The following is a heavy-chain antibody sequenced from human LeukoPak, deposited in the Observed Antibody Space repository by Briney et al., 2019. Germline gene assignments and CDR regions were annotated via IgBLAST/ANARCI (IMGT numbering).Heavy chain of an antibody. J-gene: IGHJ4*02. CDR2: VFHKGNT. CDR3: ARQLGVGVWALDS. Sequence: SETLSLTCTVPGDSITSGHFWWGWIRQPPGKGLEWLGIVFHKGNTHFHSSFKSRVSVSADTSKNQISLTLSAVTAEDTAVYYCARQLGVGVWALDSWGQGILVTVSS. CDR1: GDSITSGHFW. D-gene: IGHD3-3*01. V-gene: IGHV4-39*01.